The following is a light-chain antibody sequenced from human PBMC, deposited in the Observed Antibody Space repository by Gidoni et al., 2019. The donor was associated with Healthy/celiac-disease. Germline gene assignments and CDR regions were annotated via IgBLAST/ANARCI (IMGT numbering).Light chain of an antibody. CDR3: QQYNNWPPSFT. V-gene: IGKV3-15*01. CDR2: GAS. CDR1: QSVSSN. J-gene: IGKJ3*01. Sequence: EIVMTQSQATLSVSPGERATLSCRASQSVSSNLAWYQQKPGQAPRLLIYGASTRATGIPARFSGSGSGTEFTLTISSLQSEDFAVYYCQQYNNWPPSFTFGPXTKVDIK.